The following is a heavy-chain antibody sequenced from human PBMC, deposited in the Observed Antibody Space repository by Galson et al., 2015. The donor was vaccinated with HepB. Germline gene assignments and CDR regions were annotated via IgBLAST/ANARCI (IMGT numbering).Heavy chain of an antibody. D-gene: IGHD1-14*01. CDR3: TTDMRWEPQNRFDY. Sequence: SLRLSCAASGFIFSSAWMCWVRQAPGKGLEWVGRIKSNPDGGTTDYAAPVKGRFTISRDDSKNTLYLQMNSLKAEDTAVYYCTTDMRWEPQNRFDYWGQGTLVTVSS. CDR1: GFIFSSAW. J-gene: IGHJ4*02. V-gene: IGHV3-15*01. CDR2: IKSNPDGGTT.